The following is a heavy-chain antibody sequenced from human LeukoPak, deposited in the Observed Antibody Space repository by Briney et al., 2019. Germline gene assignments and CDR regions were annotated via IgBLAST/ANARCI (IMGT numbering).Heavy chain of an antibody. CDR1: GFTFSSYA. Sequence: GRSLRLSCAASGFTFSSYAMHWVRQAPGKGLEWVAVISYDGSNKYYADSVEGRFTISRDNSKNTLYLQMNSLRAEDTAVYYCARDMAVAAPDAFDIWGQGTMVTVSS. V-gene: IGHV3-30*04. J-gene: IGHJ3*02. CDR2: ISYDGSNK. CDR3: ARDMAVAAPDAFDI. D-gene: IGHD6-19*01.